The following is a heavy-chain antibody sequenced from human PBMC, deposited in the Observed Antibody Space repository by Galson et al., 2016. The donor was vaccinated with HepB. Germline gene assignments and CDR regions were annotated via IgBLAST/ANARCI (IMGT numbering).Heavy chain of an antibody. CDR1: GFIFSDYY. CDR3: ARDLAWGGDRFDP. D-gene: IGHD3-16*01. Sequence: SLRLSCAASGFIFSDYYMNWIRQAPGQGLEWVANIGSTGSAINYADSVRGRFTISRDNAKNSLFLQMNSLRVEDAAVYYCARDLAWGGDRFDPWGQGTLVTVSS. CDR2: IGSTGSAI. J-gene: IGHJ5*02. V-gene: IGHV3-11*01.